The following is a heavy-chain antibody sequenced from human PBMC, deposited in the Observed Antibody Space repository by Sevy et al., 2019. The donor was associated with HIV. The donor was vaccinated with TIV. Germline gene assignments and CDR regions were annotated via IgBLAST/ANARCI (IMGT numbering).Heavy chain of an antibody. CDR1: GFAFNTYA. V-gene: IGHV3-23*01. Sequence: GGSLRLSCTASGFAFNTYAMYWVRQAPGKGLEWVSSISTNGNITYYADSVKGRFIVSRDSSKNTVYLQMHSLRVDDTDVDDCAKEGTIVVMVAYAFDRWGQGTTVTVSS. CDR2: ISTNGNIT. D-gene: IGHD2-8*01. CDR3: AKEGTIVVMVAYAFDR. J-gene: IGHJ3*02.